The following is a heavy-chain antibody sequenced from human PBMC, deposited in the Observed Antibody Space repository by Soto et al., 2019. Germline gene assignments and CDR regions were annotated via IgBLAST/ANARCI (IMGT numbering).Heavy chain of an antibody. CDR2: IWYDGSNK. CDR3: ARDRVVVAATDPSYYGMDV. J-gene: IGHJ6*02. Sequence: GGSLRLSCAASGFTFSSYGMHWVRQAPGKGLEWVAVIWYDGSNKYYADSVKGRFTISRDNSKNTLYLQMNSLRAEDTAVYYCARDRVVVAATDPSYYGMDVWGQGTTVTVSS. D-gene: IGHD2-15*01. CDR1: GFTFSSYG. V-gene: IGHV3-33*01.